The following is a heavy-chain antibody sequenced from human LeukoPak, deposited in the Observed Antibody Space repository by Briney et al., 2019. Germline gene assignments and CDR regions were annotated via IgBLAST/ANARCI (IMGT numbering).Heavy chain of an antibody. V-gene: IGHV3-49*04. CDR2: IASETYGGTA. Sequence: GSLRLSCTASGFTFGDYAMTWVRQAPGKGLEWVGFIASETYGGTAGYAASLKGRFTISRDDSKSIAYLQMNSLKTEDTAVYYCTRDQTPYYWGQGTLVTVSS. CDR1: GFTFGDYA. J-gene: IGHJ4*02. CDR3: TRDQTPYY.